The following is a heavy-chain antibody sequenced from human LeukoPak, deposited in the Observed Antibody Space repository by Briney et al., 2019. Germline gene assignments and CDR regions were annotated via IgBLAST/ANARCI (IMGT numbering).Heavy chain of an antibody. CDR3: ARDVGYCSGGSCYRWFAS. CDR1: GFTFSSYS. Sequence: GGSLRLSCAASGFTFSSYSISWVRQAPGKGLEWVSYISTSSAVMYYADSVKGRFTISRDDARNSVSPQMNSLRADDTAVYYCARDVGYCSGGSCYRWFASWGQGTLVIVSS. D-gene: IGHD2-15*01. J-gene: IGHJ5*01. V-gene: IGHV3-48*01. CDR2: ISTSSAVM.